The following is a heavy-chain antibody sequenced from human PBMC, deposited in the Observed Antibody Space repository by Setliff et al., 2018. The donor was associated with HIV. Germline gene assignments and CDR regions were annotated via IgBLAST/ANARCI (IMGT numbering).Heavy chain of an antibody. D-gene: IGHD3-3*01. J-gene: IGHJ4*02. Sequence: SETLSLTCSVSGGSINRGTYYWTWIRQSAGKGLEWIGHIYITGDTDYNPSLKSRVTISVDTSKNQFSLTLTSVTATDTAIYYCARDGADYNFRSGSYPFDIWGQGTLVTVSS. CDR3: ARDGADYNFRSGSYPFDI. V-gene: IGHV4-61*09. CDR1: GGSINRGTYY. CDR2: IYITGDT.